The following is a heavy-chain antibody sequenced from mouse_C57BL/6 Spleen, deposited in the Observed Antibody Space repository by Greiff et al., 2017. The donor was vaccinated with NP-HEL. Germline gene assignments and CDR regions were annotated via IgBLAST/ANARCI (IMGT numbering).Heavy chain of an antibody. V-gene: IGHV1-64*01. CDR2: IHPNSGST. D-gene: IGHD4-1*01. CDR1: GYTFTSYW. CDR3: ARREPNWDYFDY. Sequence: QVQLKQPGAELVKPGASVKLSCKASGYTFTSYWMHWVKQRPGQGLEWIGMIHPNSGSTNYNEKFKSKATLTVDKSSSTAYMQLSSLTSEDSAVYYCARREPNWDYFDYWGQGTTLTVSS. J-gene: IGHJ2*01.